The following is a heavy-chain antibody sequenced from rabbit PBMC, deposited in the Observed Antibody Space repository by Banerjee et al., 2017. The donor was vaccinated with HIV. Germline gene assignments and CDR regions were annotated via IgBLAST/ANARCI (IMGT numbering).Heavy chain of an antibody. CDR3: ARDTGSSFSSYGMDL. CDR1: GFSFSSSYY. J-gene: IGHJ6*01. V-gene: IGHV1S45*01. CDR2: IYGSSSGFT. D-gene: IGHD8-1*01. Sequence: QEQLVESGGGLVQPEGSLKLSCTASGFSFSSSYYMCWVRQAPGKGLECIACIYGSSSGFTYSATWATGRFTISKTSSTTVTLQMTSLTVADTATYFCARDTGSSFSSYGMDLWGPGTLVTVS.